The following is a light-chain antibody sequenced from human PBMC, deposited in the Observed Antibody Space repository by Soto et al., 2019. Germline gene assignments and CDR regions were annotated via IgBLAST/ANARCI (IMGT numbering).Light chain of an antibody. Sequence: EIVLTQSPGTLSLSAGDRATLSCRASQSVSSNYLAWYQQKPGQTPRLLIYGASSRATGIPDRFSGSGSGTDFTLTISRLEPEDFAVYYCQQSGSSPWTFGQGTKGEIK. CDR3: QQSGSSPWT. J-gene: IGKJ1*01. CDR2: GAS. V-gene: IGKV3-20*01. CDR1: QSVSSNY.